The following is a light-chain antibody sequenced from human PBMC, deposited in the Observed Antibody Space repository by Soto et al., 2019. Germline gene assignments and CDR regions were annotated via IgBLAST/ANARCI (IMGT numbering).Light chain of an antibody. CDR2: GAS. CDR3: QQYGTSPYT. V-gene: IGKV3-20*01. Sequence: EIVLTQSPGTLSLSPGERATLSCRASQSVISNYLAWYQQKPGQAPRLLIYGASSRATGIPDRFSGSASGTDFTLTISRLEPEDFAVYYCQQYGTSPYTFGQGTKLEIK. CDR1: QSVISNY. J-gene: IGKJ2*01.